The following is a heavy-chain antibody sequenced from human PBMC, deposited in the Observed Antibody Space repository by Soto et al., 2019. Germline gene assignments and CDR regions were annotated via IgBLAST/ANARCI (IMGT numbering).Heavy chain of an antibody. CDR3: TKCLRSWSGYYPPLCYYYGMDV. V-gene: IGHV3-30*18. Sequence: GGSLRLSCAASGFTFSSYGMHWVRQAPGKGLEWVAVISYDGSNKYYADSVKGRFTISRDNSKNTLYLQMNSLRAEDTAVYYCTKCLRSWSGYYPPLCYYYGMDVWGQGTTVTVSS. CDR2: ISYDGSNK. J-gene: IGHJ6*02. CDR1: GFTFSSYG. D-gene: IGHD3-3*01.